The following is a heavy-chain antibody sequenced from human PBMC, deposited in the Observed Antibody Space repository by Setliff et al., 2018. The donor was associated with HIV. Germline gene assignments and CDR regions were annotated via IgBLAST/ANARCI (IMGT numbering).Heavy chain of an antibody. Sequence: KTSETLSLTCAVSGGSISSSNWWSWVRQPPGKGLEWIGHIYHSGTTYYNPSLKSRVTISVDTSKNQFFLKLTSVTAADTAMYYCARSPDYWGQGTQVTVSS. J-gene: IGHJ4*02. CDR1: GGSISSSNW. V-gene: IGHV4-4*02. CDR3: ARSPDY. CDR2: IYHSGTT.